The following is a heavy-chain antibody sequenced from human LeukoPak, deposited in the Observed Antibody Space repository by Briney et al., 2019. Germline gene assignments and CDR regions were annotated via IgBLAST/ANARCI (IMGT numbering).Heavy chain of an antibody. CDR1: GFTFSSYW. Sequence: QAGGSLRLSCAASGFTFSSYWMHWVRQAPGKGLEWVSVIYRGGNTYCADPVKGRFSISRDNSKNTVNLQMNSLRAEDTAVYYCATFSYAGNAGGSAGSWGQGTLVTVSS. V-gene: IGHV3-53*01. D-gene: IGHD4-23*01. CDR2: IYRGGNT. J-gene: IGHJ5*02. CDR3: ATFSYAGNAGGSAGS.